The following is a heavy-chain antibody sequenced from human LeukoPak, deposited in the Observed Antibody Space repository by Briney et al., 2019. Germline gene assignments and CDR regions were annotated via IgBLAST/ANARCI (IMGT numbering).Heavy chain of an antibody. J-gene: IGHJ4*02. CDR3: ARGQKDYYDSSGPSDY. V-gene: IGHV4-39*07. D-gene: IGHD3-22*01. CDR1: GGSISSSSYY. Sequence: SETLSLTCTVSGGSISSSSYYWGWIRQPPGKGLEWIGEINHSGSTNYNPSLKSRVTISVDTSKNQFSLKLSSVTAADTAVYYCARGQKDYYDSSGPSDYWGQGTLVTVSS. CDR2: INHSGST.